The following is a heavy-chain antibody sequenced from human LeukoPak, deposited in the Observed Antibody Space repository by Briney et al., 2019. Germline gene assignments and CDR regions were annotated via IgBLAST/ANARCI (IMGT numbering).Heavy chain of an antibody. CDR1: GYTLTELS. V-gene: IGHV1-2*02. J-gene: IGHJ4*02. CDR2: INPNSGGT. D-gene: IGHD1-1*01. Sequence: ASVKVSCKVSGYTLTELSMHWVRQAPGQGLEWMGWINPNSGGTNYAQKFQGRVTMTRDTSISTAYMELSRLRSDDTAVYYCARGTEGSYWGQGTLVTVSS. CDR3: ARGTEGSY.